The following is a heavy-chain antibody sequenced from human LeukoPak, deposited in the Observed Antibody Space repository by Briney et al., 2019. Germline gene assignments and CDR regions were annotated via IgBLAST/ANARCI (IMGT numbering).Heavy chain of an antibody. J-gene: IGHJ3*02. CDR1: GFTFSSYA. CDR3: ARDLRAMDDAFDI. Sequence: GESLRLSCAASGFTFSSYAMNWVRQAPGKGLEWVSTISYSDGSTYYADSVKGRFTISRDNAKNSLYLQMNSLRAEDTAVYYCARDLRAMDDAFDIWGQGTMVTVSS. D-gene: IGHD5-18*01. V-gene: IGHV3-21*04. CDR2: ISYSDGST.